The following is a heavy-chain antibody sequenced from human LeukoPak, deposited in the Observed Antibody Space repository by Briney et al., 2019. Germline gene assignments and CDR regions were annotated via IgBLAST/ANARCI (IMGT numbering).Heavy chain of an antibody. V-gene: IGHV4-61*02. Sequence: SETLSLTCTVSGGSISSGSYYWSWIRQPAGKGLEWIGRIYTSGSTNYNPSLKSRVTISVDTSKNQFSLKLSSVTAADTAVYYCARSRGRRITMIVVVIHDAFDIWGQGTMVTVSS. J-gene: IGHJ3*02. CDR3: ARSRGRRITMIVVVIHDAFDI. CDR1: GGSISSGSYY. CDR2: IYTSGST. D-gene: IGHD3-22*01.